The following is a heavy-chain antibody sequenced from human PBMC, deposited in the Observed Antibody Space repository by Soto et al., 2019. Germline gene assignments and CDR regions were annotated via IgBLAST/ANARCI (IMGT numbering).Heavy chain of an antibody. CDR1: GFTVSSTD. Sequence: GRSLGLACNASGFTVSSTDMSWVRQAPGMGLEWVAVIESGGSTHYADSVKGRFTISRDIPKNMIYLQLHTLRAEDTAVYYCAKDLGTLRLFNDYFYGLDVWGQGPSVTVS. V-gene: IGHV3-53*01. J-gene: IGHJ6*02. CDR3: AKDLGTLRLFNDYFYGLDV. CDR2: IESGGST. D-gene: IGHD2-21*01.